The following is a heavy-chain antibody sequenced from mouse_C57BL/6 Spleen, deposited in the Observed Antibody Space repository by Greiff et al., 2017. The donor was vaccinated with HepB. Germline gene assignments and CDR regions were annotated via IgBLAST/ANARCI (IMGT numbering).Heavy chain of an antibody. V-gene: IGHV1-5*01. CDR3: TREATTVVEDYAMDY. J-gene: IGHJ4*01. D-gene: IGHD1-1*01. CDR2: IYPGNSDT. CDR1: GYTFTSYW. Sequence: VQLQQSGTVLARPGASVKMSCKTSGYTFTSYWMHWVKQRPGQGLEWIGAIYPGNSDTSYNQKFKGKDKLTAVTSASTAYMELSSLTNEDSAVYYCTREATTVVEDYAMDYWGQGTSVTVSS.